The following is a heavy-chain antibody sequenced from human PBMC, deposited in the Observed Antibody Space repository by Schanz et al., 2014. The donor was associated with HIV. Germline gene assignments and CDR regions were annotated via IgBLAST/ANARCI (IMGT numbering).Heavy chain of an antibody. CDR1: GFTFSSYG. J-gene: IGHJ6*02. Sequence: QVQLVESGGGVVQPGRSLRLSCAASGFTFSSYGMHWVRQAPGKGLEWVAVISYDGTNEYYADSVKGRFTISRDNAQNSLYLQMNSLRAEDTAVYYCARAGQLALEQGWGNYYYYYYYGMDVWGQGTTVTVSS. CDR3: ARAGQLALEQGWGNYYYYYYYGMDV. CDR2: ISYDGTNE. V-gene: IGHV3-33*05. D-gene: IGHD1-7*01.